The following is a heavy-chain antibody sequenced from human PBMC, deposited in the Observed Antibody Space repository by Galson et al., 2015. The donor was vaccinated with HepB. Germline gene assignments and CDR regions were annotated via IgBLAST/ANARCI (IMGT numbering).Heavy chain of an antibody. V-gene: IGHV3-66*01. CDR1: GFTVSSNY. CDR2: IYSGGST. Sequence: SLRLSCAASGFTVSSNYMSWVRQAPGKGLEWVSVIYSGGSTYYADSVKGRFTISRDNSKNTLYLQMNSLIAEDTAVYYCARDGYSSSWFVRYFDLWGRGTLVTVSS. CDR3: ARDGYSSSWFVRYFDL. J-gene: IGHJ2*01. D-gene: IGHD6-13*01.